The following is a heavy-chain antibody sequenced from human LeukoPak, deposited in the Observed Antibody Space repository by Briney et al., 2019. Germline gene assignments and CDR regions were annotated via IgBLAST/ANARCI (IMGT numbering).Heavy chain of an antibody. J-gene: IGHJ4*02. CDR2: VYYSGST. CDR3: ARGDYGYYFDY. Sequence: SETLSLTCTVSGGSIRTYYWGWIRQPPGKGLEWIGYVYYSGSTNYNPSLKSRVAISLATSKNQFSLSLSSVTAADTAMYYCARGDYGYYFDYWGQGTLVTVSS. V-gene: IGHV4-59*08. D-gene: IGHD4-17*01. CDR1: GGSIRTYY.